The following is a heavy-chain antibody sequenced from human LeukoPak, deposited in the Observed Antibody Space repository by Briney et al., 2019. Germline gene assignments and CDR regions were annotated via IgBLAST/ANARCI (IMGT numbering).Heavy chain of an antibody. V-gene: IGHV3-30*02. Sequence: GGSLRLSCAASGFTFSSYWMHWVRQAPGKGLEWVAFIRYDGSNKYYADSVKGRFTISRDNSKNTLYLQMNSLRAEDTAVYYCARVAYCGGDCYSLDYYYMDVWGKGTTVTVSS. D-gene: IGHD2-21*02. J-gene: IGHJ6*03. CDR3: ARVAYCGGDCYSLDYYYMDV. CDR2: IRYDGSNK. CDR1: GFTFSSYW.